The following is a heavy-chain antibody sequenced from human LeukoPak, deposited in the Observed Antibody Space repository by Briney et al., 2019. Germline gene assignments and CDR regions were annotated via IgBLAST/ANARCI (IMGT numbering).Heavy chain of an antibody. J-gene: IGHJ5*02. CDR1: GFIFSSYE. V-gene: IGHV3-48*03. D-gene: IGHD3-22*01. CDR2: ISSSGSTI. Sequence: PGGSLRLSCAASGFIFSSYEMNWVRQAPGKGLEWVSYISSSGSTIYYADSVKGRFTISRDNAKNSLYLQMNSLRAEDTAVYYCARADSSGYYTWGQGTLVTVSS. CDR3: ARADSSGYYT.